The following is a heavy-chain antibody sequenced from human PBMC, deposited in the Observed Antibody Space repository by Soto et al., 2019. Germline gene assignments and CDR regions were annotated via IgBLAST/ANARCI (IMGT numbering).Heavy chain of an antibody. CDR3: ARRWGRTFDY. V-gene: IGHV4-59*08. Sequence: SETLSLTCAVSGGYISSYYWSWIRQPPGKGLEWIGYIYYSGSTNYNPSLKSRVTISVDTSKNQFSLKLSSVTAADTAVYYCARRWGRTFDYWGQGTLVNVS. CDR1: GGYISSYY. J-gene: IGHJ4*02. D-gene: IGHD7-27*01. CDR2: IYYSGST.